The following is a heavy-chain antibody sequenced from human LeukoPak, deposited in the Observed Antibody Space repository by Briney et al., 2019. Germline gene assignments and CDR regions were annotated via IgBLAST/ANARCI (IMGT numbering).Heavy chain of an antibody. D-gene: IGHD1-26*01. J-gene: IGHJ5*02. CDR1: GFTFSSYT. CDR2: ISSSSSYI. Sequence: PGGSLRLSCAASGFTFSSYTMNWVRQAPGKGLEWVSSISSSSSYIYYADSVKGRFTISRDNAKNSLYLQMNSLRAEDTAVYYCARALGNWFDPWGQGTLVTVSS. V-gene: IGHV3-21*01. CDR3: ARALGNWFDP.